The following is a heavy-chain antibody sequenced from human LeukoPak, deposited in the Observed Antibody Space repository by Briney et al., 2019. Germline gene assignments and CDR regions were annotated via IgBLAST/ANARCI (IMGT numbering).Heavy chain of an antibody. CDR2: ISGSGGST. D-gene: IGHD6-19*01. V-gene: IGHV3-23*01. CDR3: AKYAGGSGWYRGYFDY. Sequence: GGSPRLSCAASGFTFSSYAMSWVRQAPGKGLEWVSAISGSGGSTYYADSVKGRFTISRDNSKNTLYLQMNSLRAEDTAVYYCAKYAGGSGWYRGYFDYWGQGTLVTASS. CDR1: GFTFSSYA. J-gene: IGHJ4*02.